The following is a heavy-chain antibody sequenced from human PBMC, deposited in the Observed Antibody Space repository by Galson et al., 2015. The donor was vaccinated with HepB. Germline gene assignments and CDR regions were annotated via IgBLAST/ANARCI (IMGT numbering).Heavy chain of an antibody. CDR1: GFDFSNYA. Sequence: SLRLSCAASGFDFSNYAMHWVRQAPGKGLQWVAVISYSATNNYYSDSVKGRFTISRDNSNNTVYLQMDSLRPEDTALYYCARGPITVVKLRPFDVWGQGTMVTVSS. CDR2: ISYSATNN. CDR3: ARGPITVVKLRPFDV. J-gene: IGHJ3*01. V-gene: IGHV3-30-3*01. D-gene: IGHD4-17*01.